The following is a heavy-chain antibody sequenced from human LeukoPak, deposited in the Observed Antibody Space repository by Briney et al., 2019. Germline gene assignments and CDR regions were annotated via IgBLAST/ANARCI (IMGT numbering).Heavy chain of an antibody. J-gene: IGHJ6*03. CDR1: GYTFTNHY. Sequence: GASVEVSCKTSGYTFTNHYMHWVRQAPGQGLEWMGVINPSDHFTRYAQKFQGRVTMTRDTSTSTAYMELRSLRSDDTAVYYCARGFSSSWYDYYYYYMDVWGKGTTVTISS. CDR2: INPSDHFT. CDR3: ARGFSSSWYDYYYYYMDV. D-gene: IGHD6-13*01. V-gene: IGHV1-46*01.